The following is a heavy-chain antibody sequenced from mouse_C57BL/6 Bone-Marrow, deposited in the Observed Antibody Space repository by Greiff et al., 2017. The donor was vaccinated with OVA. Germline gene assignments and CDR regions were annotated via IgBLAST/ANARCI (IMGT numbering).Heavy chain of an antibody. D-gene: IGHD2-4*01. CDR3: ARGGYYDYEDYYAMDY. CDR1: GYTFTSYW. J-gene: IGHJ4*01. Sequence: QVQLQQPGAELVKPGASVKMSCKASGYTFTSYWITWVKQRPGQGLAWIGDIYPGSGSTNYNEKFKSKATLTVDTSSSTAYMQLSSLTSEDSAVYYCARGGYYDYEDYYAMDYWGQGTSVTVSS. V-gene: IGHV1-55*01. CDR2: IYPGSGST.